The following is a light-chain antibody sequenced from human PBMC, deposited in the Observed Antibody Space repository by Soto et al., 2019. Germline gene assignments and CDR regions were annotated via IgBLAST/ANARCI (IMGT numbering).Light chain of an antibody. CDR3: RSYDSSLSGVV. CDR1: SSNIGADYD. Sequence: QAVVTQPPSVSGAPGQRVTISCTGSSSNIGADYDVHWYQQLPGTAPKLLIYGNSNRPSGVPDRFSGSKSGTSASLAITGLQAEDEADYYCRSYDSSLSGVVFGGGTKLTVL. CDR2: GNS. V-gene: IGLV1-40*01. J-gene: IGLJ2*01.